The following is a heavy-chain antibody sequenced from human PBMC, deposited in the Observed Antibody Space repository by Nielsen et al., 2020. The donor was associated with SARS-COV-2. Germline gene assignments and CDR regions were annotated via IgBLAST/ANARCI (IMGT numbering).Heavy chain of an antibody. CDR2: ISISSSSF. Sequence: GGSLRLSCAASEFTFSSYSMNWVRQAPGKGLEWVSSISISSSSFYYTDSVRGRFTISRDNAKSSLYLQLTSLRAEDTAVYYCARAYHNHYYAMDVWGHGTTVTVSS. J-gene: IGHJ6*02. CDR1: EFTFSSYS. V-gene: IGHV3-21*01. D-gene: IGHD1-14*01. CDR3: ARAYHNHYYAMDV.